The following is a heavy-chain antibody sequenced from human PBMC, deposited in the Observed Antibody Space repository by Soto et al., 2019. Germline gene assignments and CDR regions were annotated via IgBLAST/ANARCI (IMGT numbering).Heavy chain of an antibody. D-gene: IGHD6-13*01. Sequence: SETLSLTCTVSGGSISSYYWSWIRQPPGKGLEWIGYIYYSGSTNCNPSLKSRVTISVDTSKNQFSLKLSSVTAADTAVYYCSSSSWSDAFDIWGQGTMVTVSS. V-gene: IGHV4-59*08. J-gene: IGHJ3*02. CDR1: GGSISSYY. CDR2: IYYSGST. CDR3: SSSSWSDAFDI.